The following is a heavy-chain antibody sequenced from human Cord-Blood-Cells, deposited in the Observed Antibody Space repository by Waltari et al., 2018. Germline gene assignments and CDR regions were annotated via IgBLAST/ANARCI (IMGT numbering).Heavy chain of an antibody. V-gene: IGHV3-21*01. CDR3: ARVLGRSSSFDY. CDR2: ISRSSSYI. D-gene: IGHD6-6*01. Sequence: EVQLVESGGGLVKPGGSLRLSCAASGFTFSSYSMNWVRQAPGKGLELVSSISRSSSYIYYADSVKGRFTISRDNAKNSLYLQMNSLRAEDTAVYYCARVLGRSSSFDYWGQGTLVTVSS. CDR1: GFTFSSYS. J-gene: IGHJ4*02.